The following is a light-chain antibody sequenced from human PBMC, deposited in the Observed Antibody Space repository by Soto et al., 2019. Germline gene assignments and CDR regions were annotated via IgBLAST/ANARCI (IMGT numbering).Light chain of an antibody. Sequence: QSALTQPASVSGSPGQSITISCTGTSRDIGSFNYVSWFQHHPGKAPELMIYEVTNRPSGVSSRFSGSKTGNTASLIISGLQAEDEADYYCGSYTTRSTVVFGGWTKVTVL. V-gene: IGLV2-14*01. CDR3: GSYTTRSTVV. J-gene: IGLJ2*01. CDR1: SRDIGSFNY. CDR2: EVT.